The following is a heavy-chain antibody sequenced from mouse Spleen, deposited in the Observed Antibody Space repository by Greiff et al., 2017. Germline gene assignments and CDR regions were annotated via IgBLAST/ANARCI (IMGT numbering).Heavy chain of an antibody. CDR1: GYTFTSYW. V-gene: IGHV1-64*01. J-gene: IGHJ3*01. Sequence: QVQLQQPGAELVKPGASVKLSCKASGYTFTSYWMHWVKQRPGQGLEWIGMIHPNSGSTNYNEKFKSKATLTVDKSSSTAYMQLSSLTSEDSAVWYCARGCIGRVVVAYWGQGTLVTVSA. D-gene: IGHD1-1*01. CDR2: IHPNSGST. CDR3: ARGCIGRVVVAY.